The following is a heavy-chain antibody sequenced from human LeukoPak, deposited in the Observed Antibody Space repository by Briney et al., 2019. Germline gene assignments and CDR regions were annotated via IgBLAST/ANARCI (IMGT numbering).Heavy chain of an antibody. Sequence: SQTLSLTCAISGDSVSSNSASWNWIRQSPSRGLEWLGRTYYRSKWYNDYAVSVKSRITINPDTSKNQFSLQLNSVTPEDTAVYYCAWLSWFGELSYYYYGVDVWGKGTTVTVSS. V-gene: IGHV6-1*01. CDR3: AWLSWFGELSYYYYGVDV. CDR1: GDSVSSNSAS. CDR2: TYYRSKWYN. J-gene: IGHJ6*04. D-gene: IGHD3-10*01.